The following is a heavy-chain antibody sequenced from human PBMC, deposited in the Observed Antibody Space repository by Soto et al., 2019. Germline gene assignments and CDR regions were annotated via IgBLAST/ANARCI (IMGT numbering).Heavy chain of an antibody. CDR3: ARGYDAAQYYFDY. D-gene: IGHD3-16*01. CDR2: VNGGGGVT. Sequence: GGSLRLSCAASGFTYSDYWMHWVRQAPGKEPVWVSRVNGGGGVTYYADSVGGRFIISRDNSKDTVYLEMNSLGVEDTAVYYCARGYDAAQYYFDYWGQGTLVTVSS. CDR1: GFTYSDYW. V-gene: IGHV3-74*01. J-gene: IGHJ4*02.